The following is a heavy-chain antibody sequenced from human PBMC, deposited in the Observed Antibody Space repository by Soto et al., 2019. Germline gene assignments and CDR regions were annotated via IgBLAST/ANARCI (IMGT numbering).Heavy chain of an antibody. J-gene: IGHJ3*02. V-gene: IGHV3-30*18. CDR3: AKESDAFDI. CDR1: GFTFSDYA. CDR2: ISYNGGGQ. Sequence: QVHLVESGGGVVQPGRSLRLSCAASGFTFSDYAMHWVRQAPGKGLEWVAFISYNGGGQFYADSVKGRFTISRDNSRNTLYLQMNSLRGEDTAVYYCAKESDAFDIWGQGTMVTVSS.